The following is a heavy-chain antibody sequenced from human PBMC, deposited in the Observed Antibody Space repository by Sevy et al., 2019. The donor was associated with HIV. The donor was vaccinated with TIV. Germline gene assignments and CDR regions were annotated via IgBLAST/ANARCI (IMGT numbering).Heavy chain of an antibody. CDR2: TRNKADGYTT. CDR3: STHAGIAAAGRVFDY. Sequence: GGSLRLSCAASGFTFSDHYMEWVRQAPGKGLEWVGRTRNKADGYTTENAASVKGRFTISRDDSENSLYLQMDSLKTEDTAVYYCSTHAGIAAAGRVFDYWGQGALVTVS. CDR1: GFTFSDHY. V-gene: IGHV3-72*01. D-gene: IGHD6-13*01. J-gene: IGHJ4*02.